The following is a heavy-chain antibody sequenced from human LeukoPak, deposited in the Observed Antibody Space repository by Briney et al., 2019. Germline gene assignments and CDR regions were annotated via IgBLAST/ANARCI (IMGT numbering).Heavy chain of an antibody. V-gene: IGHV3-23*01. J-gene: IGHJ4*02. CDR2: LSGSGGST. D-gene: IGHD2-15*01. Sequence: PGGSLRLSCAASGFTFSSYAMRWVRQAPGKGLEWVSALSGSGGSTYYADSVKGRFTISRDNSKNTLYLQMNSLRAEDTAVYYCAKGRYCSGGNCYRTFDCWGQGTLVTVSS. CDR1: GFTFSSYA. CDR3: AKGRYCSGGNCYRTFDC.